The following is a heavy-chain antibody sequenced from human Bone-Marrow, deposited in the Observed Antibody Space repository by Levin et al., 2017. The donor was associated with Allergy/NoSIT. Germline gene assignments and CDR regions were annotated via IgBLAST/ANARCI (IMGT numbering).Heavy chain of an antibody. CDR1: GGSIGSPDYY. J-gene: IGHJ4*02. CDR2: IYYSGNT. CDR3: ARRPRVSGSGYCFDF. Sequence: MPSETLSLTCTVSGGSIGSPDYYWGWIRQPPGKGLEWIGNIYYSGNTYYNPSLKSRVIMSVDTSKNQFSLKLSSVTAADTAVYYCARRPRVSGSGYCFDFWGQGSLVTISS. V-gene: IGHV4-39*01. D-gene: IGHD1-14*01.